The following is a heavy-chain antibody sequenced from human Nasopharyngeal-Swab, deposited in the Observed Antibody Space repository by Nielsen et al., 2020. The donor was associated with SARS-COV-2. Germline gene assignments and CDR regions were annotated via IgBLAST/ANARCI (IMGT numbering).Heavy chain of an antibody. J-gene: IGHJ5*02. D-gene: IGHD6-13*01. CDR2: IKEDGNEI. Sequence: GGSLRLSCAASGFTFSRYWLSWFRQAPGKGLEWVANIKEDGNEINYGDSVRGRFTISRDNARNSLYLQMNSLRAEDTALYHCARPLSRDSTWTTEANWFDPWGQGTLVTVSS. V-gene: IGHV3-7*05. CDR1: GFTFSRYW. CDR3: ARPLSRDSTWTTEANWFDP.